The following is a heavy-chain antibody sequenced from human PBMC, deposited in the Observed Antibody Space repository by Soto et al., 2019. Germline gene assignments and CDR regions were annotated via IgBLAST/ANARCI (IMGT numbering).Heavy chain of an antibody. CDR1: GFTFSSYA. Sequence: GGSLRHSCAASGFTFSSYAMSWVRQAPGKGLEWVSAISGSGGSTYYADSVKGRFTISRDNSKNTLYLQMNSLRAEDTAVYYCAKDGRGDCSSTSCPNWFDPWGRGTLVTVSS. J-gene: IGHJ5*02. CDR2: ISGSGGST. D-gene: IGHD2-2*01. V-gene: IGHV3-23*01. CDR3: AKDGRGDCSSTSCPNWFDP.